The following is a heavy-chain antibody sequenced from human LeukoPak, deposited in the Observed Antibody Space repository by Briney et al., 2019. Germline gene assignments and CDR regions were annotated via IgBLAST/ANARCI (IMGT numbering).Heavy chain of an antibody. D-gene: IGHD3-10*01. CDR3: AKDWGGYYGSGSYIDY. J-gene: IGHJ4*02. Sequence: GGSLRLSCAASQSIVSSRYMSWVRQAPGKGLEWVSIIYDGGKTYYTDSVKGRFTISRDNSKNTLYLQMNSLRAEDTAVYYCAKDWGGYYGSGSYIDYWGQGTLVTVSS. CDR2: IYDGGKT. CDR1: QSIVSSRY. V-gene: IGHV3-66*02.